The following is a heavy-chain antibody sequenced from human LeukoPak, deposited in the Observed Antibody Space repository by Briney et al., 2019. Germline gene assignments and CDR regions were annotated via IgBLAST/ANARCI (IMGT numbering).Heavy chain of an antibody. CDR2: ISSSSSYI. CDR1: GFTFSSYS. CDR3: AREVELFGVVTPRDYDY. J-gene: IGHJ4*02. D-gene: IGHD3-3*01. V-gene: IGHV3-21*01. Sequence: GGSLRLSCAASGFTFSSYSMNWVRQAPGKGLEWVSSISSSSSYIYYADSVKGRFTISRDNAKNSLYLQMNSLRAEDTAVYYCAREVELFGVVTPRDYDYWGQGTLVTVSS.